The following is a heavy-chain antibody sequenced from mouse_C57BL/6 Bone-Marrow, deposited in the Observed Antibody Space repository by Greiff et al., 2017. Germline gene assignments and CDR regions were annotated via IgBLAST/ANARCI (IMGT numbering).Heavy chain of an antibody. D-gene: IGHD3-2*02. Sequence: EVMLVESGGDLVKPGGSLKLSCAASGFTFSSYGMSWVRQTPDKRLEWVATISSGGSYTYYPDSVKGRFTISRDNAKNTLYLQMSSLKSEDTAMYCCARRDSSGYPRSAMDYWGQGTSVTVSS. CDR1: GFTFSSYG. V-gene: IGHV5-6*02. CDR3: ARRDSSGYPRSAMDY. J-gene: IGHJ4*01. CDR2: ISSGGSYT.